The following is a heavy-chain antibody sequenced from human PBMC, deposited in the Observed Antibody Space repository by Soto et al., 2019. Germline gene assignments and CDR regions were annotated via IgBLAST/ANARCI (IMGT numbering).Heavy chain of an antibody. V-gene: IGHV4-4*02. D-gene: IGHD3-22*01. J-gene: IGHJ6*02. CDR2: IYHGGSS. CDR3: ARDRDSSDTGGMDV. Sequence: QVQLQESGPGLVKPSWTLSLTCAVSGGSISSSKWWSWVRQPPGKGLEWIGQIYHGGSSDYNPSLKSPVTRSVDQSKTQFSLKLSSGPAADTAVYYCARDRDSSDTGGMDVWGQGNTVTVSS. CDR1: GGSISSSKW.